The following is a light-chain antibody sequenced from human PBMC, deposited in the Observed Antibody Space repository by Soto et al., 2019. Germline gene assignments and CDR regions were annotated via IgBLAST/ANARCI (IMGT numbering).Light chain of an antibody. V-gene: IGKV3-15*01. CDR3: QQYNNWPPGT. Sequence: EIVMTQSPATLSVSPGERATLSCRASQSVSSNLAWYQQKPGQAPRLLIYGASTRATGIPARFSCSGSGTEFTLTISSLQSEDFADYYCQQYNNWPPGTFGQGTKVEIK. CDR2: GAS. CDR1: QSVSSN. J-gene: IGKJ1*01.